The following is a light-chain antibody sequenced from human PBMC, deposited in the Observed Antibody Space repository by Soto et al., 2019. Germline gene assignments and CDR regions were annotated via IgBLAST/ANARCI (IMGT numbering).Light chain of an antibody. J-gene: IGLJ1*01. CDR2: DVS. V-gene: IGLV2-11*01. CDR3: CSYATRYIFYV. Sequence: QSVLTQPRSVSGSPGQSVTISCTGISIDLGDYNYVSWYQQHPRKAPKLMIYDVSKRPSRVPDRFSGSESGNTASLTISGFQAEDEADYYCCSYATRYIFYVFATGTKVTVL. CDR1: SIDLGDYNY.